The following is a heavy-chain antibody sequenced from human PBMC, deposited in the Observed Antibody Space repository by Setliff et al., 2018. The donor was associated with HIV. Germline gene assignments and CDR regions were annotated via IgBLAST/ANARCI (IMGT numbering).Heavy chain of an antibody. Sequence: GASVKVSCKTSGYTFTDYYMHWVRQAPGQGLAWMGWINPNSGVTNYAQKFLGWVTMTRDTSINTVYMELSRLRSDDTAVYYCARARRPDYNFWSGYFGEFDYWGQGTLVTVFS. CDR3: ARARRPDYNFWSGYFGEFDY. CDR2: INPNSGVT. J-gene: IGHJ4*02. D-gene: IGHD3-3*01. V-gene: IGHV1-2*04. CDR1: GYTFTDYY.